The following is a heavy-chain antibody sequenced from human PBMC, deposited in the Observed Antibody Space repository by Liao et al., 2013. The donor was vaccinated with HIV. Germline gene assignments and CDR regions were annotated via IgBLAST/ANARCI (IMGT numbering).Heavy chain of an antibody. V-gene: IGHV4-4*07. CDR1: GGSISTYY. J-gene: IGHJ6*03. CDR2: IYTSGST. CDR3: AREARGYYDRQYYYYMDV. D-gene: IGHD3-22*01. Sequence: QVQLQESGPGLVKPSETLSLTCTVSGGSISTYYWSWIRQPAGKGLEWIGRIYTSGSTNYNPSLKSRVTMSVDTSKNQFSLKLSSVTAADTAVYYCAREARGYYDRQYYYYMDVVGTKGPRSPSP.